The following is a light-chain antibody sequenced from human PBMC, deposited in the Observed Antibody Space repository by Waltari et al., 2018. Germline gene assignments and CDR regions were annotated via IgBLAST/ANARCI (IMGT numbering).Light chain of an antibody. CDR2: GAS. V-gene: IGKV3-15*01. Sequence: EIVMTQSPDILSVSPGERATLSCRASQSISNNLAWYQQKPGQAPRLLIYGASTRATGIPARFSGSGSGTAFSLTISSLQSEDFAVYYCQQYNDWPPWTFGQGTTEEIK. CDR1: QSISNN. J-gene: IGKJ1*01. CDR3: QQYNDWPPWT.